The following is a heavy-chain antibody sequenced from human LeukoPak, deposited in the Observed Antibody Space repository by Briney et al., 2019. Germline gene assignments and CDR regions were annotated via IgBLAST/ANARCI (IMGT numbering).Heavy chain of an antibody. CDR2: MYHSGST. CDR3: AREHILGPVDN. J-gene: IGHJ4*02. V-gene: IGHV4-38-2*02. Sequence: PSETLSLTCTVSGDSITSHYYWGRLRQPPGKGLEWIGTMYHSGSTYYNPSLRRRVTLSVDTSRNHFSLKLSAATASDTAVYFCAREHILGPVDNWGQGTLVIVSS. CDR1: GDSITSHYY. D-gene: IGHD3-16*01.